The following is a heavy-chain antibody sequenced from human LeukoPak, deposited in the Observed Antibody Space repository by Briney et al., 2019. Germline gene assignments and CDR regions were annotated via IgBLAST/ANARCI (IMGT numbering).Heavy chain of an antibody. V-gene: IGHV4-39*07. CDR2: IHHSGST. Sequence: SETLSFTCSVSGGSIVSSTFYWGWVRQPPGKGLEWIGIIHHSGSTYYNSSLKSRVTISVDTSKNTLSLKLNSVTAADTAVYYCARENWRDGYVGSKWGQGTLVTVSS. CDR3: ARENWRDGYVGSK. D-gene: IGHD5-24*01. J-gene: IGHJ4*02. CDR1: GGSIVSSTFY.